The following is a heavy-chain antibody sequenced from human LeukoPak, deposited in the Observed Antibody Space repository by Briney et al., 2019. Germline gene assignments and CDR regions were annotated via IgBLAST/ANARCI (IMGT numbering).Heavy chain of an antibody. CDR2: ITSNGGIT. Sequence: PGRSLRLSCSASGFTLSTNSMHWVRQAPGKGLEFVSAITSNGGITYYADSVKGRFTISRDNSKNTLYLQLSSLRAEDTAVYYCVTVGMTSIWSYLRFDPRGQGTLVSVSS. CDR3: VTVGMTSIWSYLRFDP. V-gene: IGHV3-64D*08. CDR1: GFTLSTNS. D-gene: IGHD1-26*01. J-gene: IGHJ5*02.